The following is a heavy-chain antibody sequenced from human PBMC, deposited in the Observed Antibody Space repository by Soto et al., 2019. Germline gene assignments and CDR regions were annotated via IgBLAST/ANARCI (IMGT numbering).Heavy chain of an antibody. CDR2: ISGSGDNT. J-gene: IGHJ4*02. Sequence: GPLRLSGAASRFTCSTYAMTWVRQAPGKGLEWVSDISGSGDNTYYADSVKGRFTTSRDNSKSTLYLQMNSLRAEDTAVYYCAKDMVHCTGTRCARYFEKWGRGTLVTVSS. CDR3: AKDMVHCTGTRCARYFEK. V-gene: IGHV3-23*01. CDR1: RFTCSTYA. D-gene: IGHD2-8*02.